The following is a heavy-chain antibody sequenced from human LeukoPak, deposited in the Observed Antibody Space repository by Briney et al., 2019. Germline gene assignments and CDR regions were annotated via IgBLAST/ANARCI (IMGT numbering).Heavy chain of an antibody. J-gene: IGHJ3*02. V-gene: IGHV4-61*02. CDR2: IYTSGGT. Sequence: SQTLSLTCTVSGGSINSNRYYWSWIRQSAGKGLEWIGRIYTSGGTNFNPSLKSRITISVDTSKNQFSLKLSSVTAADTAVYYCARRQVITMVRGVQVELPVDIWGQGTMVTVSS. CDR3: ARRQVITMVRGVQVELPVDI. CDR1: GGSINSNRYY. D-gene: IGHD3-10*01.